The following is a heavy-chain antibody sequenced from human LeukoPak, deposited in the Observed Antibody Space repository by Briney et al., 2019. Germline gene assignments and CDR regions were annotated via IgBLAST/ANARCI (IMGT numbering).Heavy chain of an antibody. V-gene: IGHV3-23*01. CDR1: GFDFSSHA. Sequence: GGSLRLSCVASGFDFSSHAMTWVRQAPGKGLEGVSSFNDTGSSTYYADSVKGRFTISRDNSKNTLYLQMTNLRAEDTAVYFCAKDLLRIYWRTFDSWGQGALVIVSS. J-gene: IGHJ4*02. CDR3: AKDLLRIYWRTFDS. D-gene: IGHD3-10*01. CDR2: FNDTGSST.